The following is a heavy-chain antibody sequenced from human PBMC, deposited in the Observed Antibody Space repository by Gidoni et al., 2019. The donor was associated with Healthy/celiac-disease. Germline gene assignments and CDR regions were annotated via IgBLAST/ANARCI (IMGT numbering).Heavy chain of an antibody. Sequence: QVQLQQWGAGLLKPSETLSLTCAVYGGSFSGYYWSWIRQPPGKGLEWIGEINHSGSTNYNPSLKSRVTISGDTSKNQFSLKLSSVTAADTAVYYCARLSLRYNWNDYFDYWGQGTLVTVSS. CDR2: INHSGST. CDR1: GGSFSGYY. CDR3: ARLSLRYNWNDYFDY. V-gene: IGHV4-34*01. D-gene: IGHD1-1*01. J-gene: IGHJ4*02.